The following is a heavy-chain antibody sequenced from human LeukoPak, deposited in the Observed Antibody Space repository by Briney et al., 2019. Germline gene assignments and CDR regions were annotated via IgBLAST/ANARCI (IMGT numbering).Heavy chain of an antibody. V-gene: IGHV3-21*01. CDR1: GFTFSSYW. CDR2: ISSSSSYI. CDR3: ARDPDRDWGSSLYYYYGMDV. J-gene: IGHJ6*02. D-gene: IGHD7-27*01. Sequence: PGGSLRLSCAASGFTFSSYWMNWVRQAPGKGLEWVSSISSSSSYIYYADSVKGRFTISRDNAKNSLYLQMNSLRAEDTAVYYCARDPDRDWGSSLYYYYGMDVWGQGTTVTVSS.